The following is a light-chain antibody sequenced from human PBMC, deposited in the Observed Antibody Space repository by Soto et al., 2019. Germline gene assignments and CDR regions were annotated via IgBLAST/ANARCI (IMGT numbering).Light chain of an antibody. V-gene: IGKV1-5*01. CDR1: QSISGW. CDR2: DVS. CDR3: QQANSFPIT. J-gene: IGKJ5*01. Sequence: GDRVPITCRASQSISGWLAWYQQKPGKAPKLLIYDVSSLESGVPSRFSGSGSGAEFTLTISSLQPDDFATYYCQQANSFPITFGQGTRLEIK.